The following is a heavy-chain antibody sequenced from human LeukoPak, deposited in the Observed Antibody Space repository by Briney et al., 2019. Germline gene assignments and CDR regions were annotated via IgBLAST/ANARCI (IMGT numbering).Heavy chain of an antibody. Sequence: SQTLSLTCTVSGGSISSSGYYWSWIRQHPGKGLEWIGYIYYSGSTYYNPSLKSRVTISVDTSKNQFSLKLSSVTAADTAVYYCARYLRVGATDYFDYWGQGTLVTVSS. CDR1: GGSISSSGYY. CDR2: IYYSGST. CDR3: ARYLRVGATDYFDY. J-gene: IGHJ4*02. D-gene: IGHD1-26*01. V-gene: IGHV4-31*03.